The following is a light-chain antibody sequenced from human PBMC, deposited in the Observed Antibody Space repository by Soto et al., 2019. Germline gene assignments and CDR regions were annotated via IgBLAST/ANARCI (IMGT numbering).Light chain of an antibody. CDR3: QQSSSSPIT. Sequence: IKMTHSPSSLSASLGDRGTITCRASQSITTYLTWYQQKPGKAPKLLIYAASSLQSGIPSRFSGSGSGTDFTLTISRLQPEDFATYYCQQSSSSPITFGQGTRLEIK. CDR1: QSITTY. V-gene: IGKV1-39*01. CDR2: AAS. J-gene: IGKJ5*01.